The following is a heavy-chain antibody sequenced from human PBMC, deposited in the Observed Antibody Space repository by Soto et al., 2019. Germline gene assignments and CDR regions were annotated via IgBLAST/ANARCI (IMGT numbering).Heavy chain of an antibody. CDR2: IYYSGST. D-gene: IGHD1-20*01. CDR1: GGSISSYY. Sequence: SEALSLTCTVSGGSISSYYWSWIRQPPGKGLEWIGYIYYSGSTNYNPSLKSRVTISVDTSKNQFSLKLSSVTAADTAVYYCARRYGRNFDYWGQGTLVTVSS. J-gene: IGHJ4*02. V-gene: IGHV4-59*01. CDR3: ARRYGRNFDY.